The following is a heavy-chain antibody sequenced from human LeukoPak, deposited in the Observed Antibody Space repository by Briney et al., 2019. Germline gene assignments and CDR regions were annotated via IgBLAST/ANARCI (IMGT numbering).Heavy chain of an antibody. Sequence: GESLKISCKGSGYSFTSYWIGWVRQMPGKGLEWMGIIYPGDSDTRYSPSFQGQVTISADKSISTAYLQWSSPKASDTAMYYCARHRRYYDSSGYIDAFDIWGQGTMVTVSS. CDR3: ARHRRYYDSSGYIDAFDI. V-gene: IGHV5-51*01. CDR1: GYSFTSYW. CDR2: IYPGDSDT. D-gene: IGHD3-22*01. J-gene: IGHJ3*02.